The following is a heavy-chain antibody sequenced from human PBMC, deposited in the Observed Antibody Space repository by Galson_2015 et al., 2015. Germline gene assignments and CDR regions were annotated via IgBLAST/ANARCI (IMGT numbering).Heavy chain of an antibody. J-gene: IGHJ6*02. D-gene: IGHD1-1*01. CDR1: GFTFSSYG. V-gene: IGHV3-30*18. CDR2: ISYDGSNK. CDR3: AKGGGRAEQLYYYYGMNV. Sequence: SLRLSCAASGFTFSSYGMHWVRQAPGKGLEWVAVISYDGSNKYYADSVKGRFTISRDNSKNTLYLQMNSLRAEDTAVYYCAKGGGRAEQLYYYYGMNVWGQGTTVTVSS.